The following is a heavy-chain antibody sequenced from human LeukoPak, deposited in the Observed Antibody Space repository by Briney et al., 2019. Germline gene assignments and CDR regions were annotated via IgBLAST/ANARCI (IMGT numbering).Heavy chain of an antibody. CDR2: INHSGST. V-gene: IGHV4-34*01. D-gene: IGHD1-1*01. CDR3: AREVRKTYWFDP. J-gene: IGHJ5*02. CDR1: GGSFSGYY. Sequence: SETLSLTCAVYGGSFSGYYWSWIRQPPGKGLEWIGEINHSGSTNYNPSLKSRVTISVDTSKNQFSLKLSSVTAADTAVYYCAREVRKTYWFDPWGQGTLVTVSS.